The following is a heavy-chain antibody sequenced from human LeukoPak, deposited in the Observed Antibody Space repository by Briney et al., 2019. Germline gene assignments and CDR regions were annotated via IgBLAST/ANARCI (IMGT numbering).Heavy chain of an antibody. V-gene: IGHV4-59*01. CDR1: GGSISSYY. Sequence: SETLSLTCTVSGGSISSYYWSWLRQPPGKGLEWIEYIYYSGSTNYNPSLKSRVTISVVTSKNQFSLKLSSVTAADTAVYYCARVSDYYYGMDVWGQGTTVTVSS. CDR3: ARVSDYYYGMDV. J-gene: IGHJ6*02. CDR2: IYYSGST.